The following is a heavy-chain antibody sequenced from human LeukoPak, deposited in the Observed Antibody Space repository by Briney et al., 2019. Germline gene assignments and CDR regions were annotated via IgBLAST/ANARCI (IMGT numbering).Heavy chain of an antibody. D-gene: IGHD6-19*01. CDR3: ARAYLADAEYFQH. J-gene: IGHJ1*01. V-gene: IGHV1-46*01. CDR2: INPSGGST. CDR1: GYTLTRYF. Sequence: ASVKVSCKASGYTLTRYFIHWVRQAPGQGLEWMGIINPSGGSTSYAQKFQGRVTMTRDTSTSTVYMELSSLRSEDTAVYYCARAYLADAEYFQHWGQGTLVTVSS.